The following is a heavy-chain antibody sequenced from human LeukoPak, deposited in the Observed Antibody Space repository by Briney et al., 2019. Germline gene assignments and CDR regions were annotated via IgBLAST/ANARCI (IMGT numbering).Heavy chain of an antibody. V-gene: IGHV4-39*07. J-gene: IGHJ4*02. Sequence: PSETLSLTCTVSGGSISSSSYYWGWIRQPPGKGLEWIGSIYYSGSTNYNPSLKSRVTISVDTSKNQFSLKLSSVTAADTAVYYCAGIIAVAPPAPFDYWGQGTLVTVSS. CDR1: GGSISSSSYY. CDR3: AGIIAVAPPAPFDY. D-gene: IGHD6-19*01. CDR2: IYYSGST.